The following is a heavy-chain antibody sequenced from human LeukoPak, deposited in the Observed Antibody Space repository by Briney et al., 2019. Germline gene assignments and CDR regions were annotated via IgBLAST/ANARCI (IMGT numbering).Heavy chain of an antibody. J-gene: IGHJ6*02. Sequence: SETLSLTCTVSGGSISNANYYWAWIRQPPGKGLEWIGIIYYSGSTYYNPSLKSRVTISVDTSKNQFSLNLNSVTAADTAVYYCARQSPAYSSSWYAPYYSGLDVWGQGTTVTVSS. CDR1: GGSISNANYY. CDR3: ARQSPAYSSSWYAPYYSGLDV. CDR2: IYYSGST. D-gene: IGHD6-13*01. V-gene: IGHV4-39*01.